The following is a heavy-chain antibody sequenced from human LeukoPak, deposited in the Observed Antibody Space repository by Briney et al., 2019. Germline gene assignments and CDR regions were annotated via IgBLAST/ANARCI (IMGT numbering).Heavy chain of an antibody. CDR2: ISSGSRYI. J-gene: IGHJ4*02. CDR3: TRDQSGSGFNLDY. D-gene: IGHD5-24*01. V-gene: IGHV3-11*05. CDR1: GFTFSDYY. Sequence: PGGSLRLSCAASGFTFSDYYMSWIRQAPGKGLEWVSYISSGSRYIDYADSVEGRFTISRDNAKNSVYLQMTSLTAEDTAVYYCTRDQSGSGFNLDYWGQGTLVTVSS.